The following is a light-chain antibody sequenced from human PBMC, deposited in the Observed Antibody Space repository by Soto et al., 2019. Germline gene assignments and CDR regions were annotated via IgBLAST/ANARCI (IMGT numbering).Light chain of an antibody. CDR1: SSNIGNNY. Sequence: QSVLTQPPSVSAAPGQKVTISCSGSSSNIGNNYVSWYQQLPGTAPKLLIYDNNKRPSGIPDRFSGSKSGTSATLGITGLQAGDEADYYCGTWDSSLSDYLFVNGTKVTV. CDR3: GTWDSSLSDYL. V-gene: IGLV1-51*01. CDR2: DNN. J-gene: IGLJ1*01.